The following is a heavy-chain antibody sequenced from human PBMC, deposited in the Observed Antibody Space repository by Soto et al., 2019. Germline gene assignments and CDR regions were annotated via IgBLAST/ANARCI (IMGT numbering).Heavy chain of an antibody. Sequence: QVQLVQSGAEVKKPGSSVKVSCKASGGTSSSYAISWVRQAPGQGLEWMGGIIPIFGTANYAQKFQGRVTITADESTSTAYMELSSLRSEDTAVYYCAAYYYDSSGYYYYFDYWGQGTLVTVSS. J-gene: IGHJ4*02. V-gene: IGHV1-69*01. CDR2: IIPIFGTA. CDR1: GGTSSSYA. D-gene: IGHD3-22*01. CDR3: AAYYYDSSGYYYYFDY.